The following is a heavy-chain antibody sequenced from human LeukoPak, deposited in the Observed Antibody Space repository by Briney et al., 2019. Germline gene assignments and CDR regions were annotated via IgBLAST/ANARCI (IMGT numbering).Heavy chain of an antibody. J-gene: IGHJ4*02. V-gene: IGHV3-64D*09. CDR1: GFTFSSYE. CDR3: VKGRGVLTTVTAHYFDY. Sequence: PGGSLRLSCAASGFTFSSYEMNWVRQAPGKGLEYVSAISSDGGSTYYGDSVKGRFTISRDNSRNSLYLRMSSLSTEDTAVYYCVKGRGVLTTVTAHYFDYWGRGTLVTVSS. CDR2: ISSDGGST. D-gene: IGHD4-17*01.